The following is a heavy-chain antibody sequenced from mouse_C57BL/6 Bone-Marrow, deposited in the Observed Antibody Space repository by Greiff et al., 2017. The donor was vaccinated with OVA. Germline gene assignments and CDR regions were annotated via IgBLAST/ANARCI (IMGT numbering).Heavy chain of an antibody. D-gene: IGHD1-1*01. CDR2: INPNYGTT. CDR3: GTYYGSPNYYAMDY. V-gene: IGHV1-39*01. CDR1: GYSFTDYN. Sequence: EVKLQESGPELVKPGASVKISCKASGYSFTDYNMNWVKQSNGKSLEWIGVINPNYGTTSYNQKFKGKATLTVDQSSSTAYMQLNSLTSEDSAVYYCGTYYGSPNYYAMDYWGQGTSVTVSS. J-gene: IGHJ4*01.